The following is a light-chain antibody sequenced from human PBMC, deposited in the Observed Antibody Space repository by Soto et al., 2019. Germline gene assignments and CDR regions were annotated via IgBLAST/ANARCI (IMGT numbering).Light chain of an antibody. J-gene: IGLJ1*01. CDR1: SSNIGATYD. CDR2: GNS. Sequence: QSVLTQPPSVSGAPGQRVTISCTGSSSNIGATYDVQWYQQLPGTAPKLLIYGNSNRPSGVPDRFSGSKSGTSASLAITGLQADDDADYYCQSYDSSLSAHYVFGPGTKVTV. CDR3: QSYDSSLSAHYV. V-gene: IGLV1-40*01.